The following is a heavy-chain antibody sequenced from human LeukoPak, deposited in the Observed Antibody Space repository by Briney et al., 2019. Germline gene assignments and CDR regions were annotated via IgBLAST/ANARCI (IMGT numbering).Heavy chain of an antibody. V-gene: IGHV3-7*01. CDR1: GFTFNANW. CDR2: INQDGSHK. J-gene: IGHJ4*02. D-gene: IGHD2-21*01. Sequence: GGSLRLSCAASGFTFNANWMSWVRQAPAKGLECVANINQDGSHKYSIDSVKGRFTISRDNAQNSLYLQMNSLRAEDTAVYYCARDRDGGADYWGQGTLVTVSS. CDR3: ARDRDGGADY.